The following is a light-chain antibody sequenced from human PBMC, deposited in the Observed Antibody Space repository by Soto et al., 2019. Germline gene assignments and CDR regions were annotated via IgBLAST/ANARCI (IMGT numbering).Light chain of an antibody. V-gene: IGLV2-14*01. CDR2: DGS. Sequence: QSALTQPASVSGSPGQRITISCSGTSSNVGGYNLVSWYQQHPGKPPNVIINDGSNPPSVVSNRFSGSKSGNTASLTISGLQAEDEADYYCGSYTASSTLDVFGTGTKVTVL. CDR3: GSYTASSTLDV. J-gene: IGLJ1*01. CDR1: SSNVGGYNL.